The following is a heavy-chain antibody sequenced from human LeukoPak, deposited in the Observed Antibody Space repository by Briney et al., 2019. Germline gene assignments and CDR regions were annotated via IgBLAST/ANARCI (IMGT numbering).Heavy chain of an antibody. CDR3: ARGDYGDYVLDY. V-gene: IGHV1-2*02. CDR1: GYTFTGYY. J-gene: IGHJ4*02. Sequence: ASVKVSCKASGYTFTGYYTHWVRQAPGQGLEWMGWINPNSGGTNYAQKFQGRVTMTRDTSISTAYMELSRLRSDDTAVYYCARGDYGDYVLDYWGQGTLVTVSS. CDR2: INPNSGGT. D-gene: IGHD4-17*01.